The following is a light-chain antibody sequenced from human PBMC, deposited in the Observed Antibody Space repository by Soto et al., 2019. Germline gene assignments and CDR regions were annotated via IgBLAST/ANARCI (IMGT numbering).Light chain of an antibody. J-gene: IGLJ3*02. CDR1: SPNIGAGYD. CDR3: AAWDDSLKGPV. CDR2: GNS. Sequence: QLVLTQPPSVSGAPGQRVTISCTGSSPNIGAGYDVHWYQQLPGTAPKLLIYGNSNRPSGVPDRFSGSKSGTSASLAISGLQSEDEADYYCAAWDDSLKGPVFGGGTKLTVL. V-gene: IGLV1-40*01.